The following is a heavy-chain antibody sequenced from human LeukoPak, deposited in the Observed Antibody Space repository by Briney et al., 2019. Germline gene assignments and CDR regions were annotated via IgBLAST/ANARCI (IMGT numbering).Heavy chain of an antibody. CDR2: IYHSGST. CDR3: ARGSMMGGAPFLSAYYFDY. J-gene: IGHJ4*02. CDR1: GGSISSYY. V-gene: IGHV4-38-2*02. Sequence: PSETLSLTCTVSGGSISSYYWGWIRQPPGKGLEWIGSIYHSGSTYYNPSLKSRVTISVDTSKNQFSLKLSSVTAADTAVYYCARGSMMGGAPFLSAYYFDYWGQGTLVTVSS. D-gene: IGHD3-22*01.